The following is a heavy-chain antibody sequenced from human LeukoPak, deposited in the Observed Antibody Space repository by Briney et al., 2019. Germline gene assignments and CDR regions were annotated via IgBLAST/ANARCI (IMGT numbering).Heavy chain of an antibody. CDR3: ARDSYTREWHEIESDY. J-gene: IGHJ4*02. V-gene: IGHV3-53*01. D-gene: IGHD6-13*01. Sequence: GGSLRLSCAASGFTVSSSYMSWVRQAPGKGLEWVSVIYSGGSTYYADSVKGRFTISRDNSKNSLYLQMNSLRAEDTAIYYCARDSYTREWHEIESDYWGQGTLVTVSS. CDR2: IYSGGST. CDR1: GFTVSSSY.